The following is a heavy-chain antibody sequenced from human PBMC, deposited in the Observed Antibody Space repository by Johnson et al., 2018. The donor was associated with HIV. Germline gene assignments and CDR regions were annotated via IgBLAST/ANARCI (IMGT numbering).Heavy chain of an antibody. Sequence: QMLLVESGGGVVRPGGSLRLSCAASGFTFSSYWMSWVRQAPGKGLEWVAVIGYDGSNKYYADSVKGRFTISRDNSKNTLYLQMNSLRVEDTAVYYCARDRAWNYEGAFDIWGQGTMVTVSS. J-gene: IGHJ3*02. CDR3: ARDRAWNYEGAFDI. CDR2: IGYDGSNK. V-gene: IGHV3-30*02. D-gene: IGHD1-7*01. CDR1: GFTFSSYW.